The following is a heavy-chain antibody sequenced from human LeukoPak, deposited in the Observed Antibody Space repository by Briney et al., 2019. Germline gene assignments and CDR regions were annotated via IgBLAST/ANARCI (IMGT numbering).Heavy chain of an antibody. CDR2: IYPGDSDT. CDR1: GYSFTSYW. CDR3: ARLGYSGYDPAQFDY. V-gene: IGHV5-51*01. J-gene: IGHJ4*02. Sequence: GESLKISCQGSGYSFTSYWIGWVRQMPGKGLEWMGIIYPGDSDTRYSPSFQGQVTISADKSISTAYLQWSSLKASDTAVYYCARLGYSGYDPAQFDYWGQGTLVTVSS. D-gene: IGHD5-12*01.